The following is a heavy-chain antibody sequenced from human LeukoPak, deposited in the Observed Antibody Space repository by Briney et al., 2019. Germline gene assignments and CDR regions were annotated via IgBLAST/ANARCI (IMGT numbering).Heavy chain of an antibody. Sequence: ASVNVSCKASGYTFTGYYMHWVRQAPGQGLEGMGWINPNSGGTNYAQKFQGRVTMTRDTSISTAYMELSRLRSDDTAVYYCARSWPPYYYDSSGYGHYFDYWGQGTLVTVSS. D-gene: IGHD3-22*01. V-gene: IGHV1-2*02. J-gene: IGHJ4*02. CDR1: GYTFTGYY. CDR3: ARSWPPYYYDSSGYGHYFDY. CDR2: INPNSGGT.